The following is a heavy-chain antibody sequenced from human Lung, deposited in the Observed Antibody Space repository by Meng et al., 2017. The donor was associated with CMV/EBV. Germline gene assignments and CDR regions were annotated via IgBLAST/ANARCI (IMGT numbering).Heavy chain of an antibody. D-gene: IGHD2-15*01. J-gene: IGHJ4*02. CDR1: GFTFNTYA. CDR3: AKDLRDIVVLVGARVH. V-gene: IGHV3-23*01. Sequence: GGSLRLXCAASGFTFNTYAMTWVRQAPGRGLEAVSIISGNGGVTYYADSVKGRFTISRDNSKNTVYLQMNSLRAEDTAVYYCAKDLRDIVVLVGARVHWGQGTLVTVSS. CDR2: ISGNGGVT.